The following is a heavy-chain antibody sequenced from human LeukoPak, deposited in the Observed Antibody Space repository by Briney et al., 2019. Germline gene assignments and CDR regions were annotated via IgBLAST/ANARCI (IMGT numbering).Heavy chain of an antibody. Sequence: ASVTVSCKASGYTFTGYYMHWVRQAPGQGLEWMGWINPNSGGTNYAQKFQGRVTMTRDTSISTAYMELSRLRSDDTAVYYCARDRCTNGVCYINYWGQGTLVTVSS. CDR1: GYTFTGYY. V-gene: IGHV1-2*02. J-gene: IGHJ4*02. CDR3: ARDRCTNGVCYINY. D-gene: IGHD2-8*01. CDR2: INPNSGGT.